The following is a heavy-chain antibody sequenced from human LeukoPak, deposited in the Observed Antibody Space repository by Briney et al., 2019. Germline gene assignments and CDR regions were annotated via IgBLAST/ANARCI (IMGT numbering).Heavy chain of an antibody. CDR2: ISGSGTTT. CDR1: GFTFRSYA. D-gene: IGHD2/OR15-2a*01. Sequence: PGGSLRLSCAASGFTFRSYAMSWVRQAPGKGLEWVSGISGSGTTTYYADFVKGRFTISRDNSKNTLYLQMNSLRAEDTAVYYCARTSALSFDYWGQGTLITVSS. V-gene: IGHV3-23*01. CDR3: ARTSALSFDY. J-gene: IGHJ4*02.